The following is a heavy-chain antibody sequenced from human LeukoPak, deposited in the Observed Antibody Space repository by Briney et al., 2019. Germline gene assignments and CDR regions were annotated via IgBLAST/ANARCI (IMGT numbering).Heavy chain of an antibody. CDR2: IYTIGST. Sequence: SETLSLTCAVYGGSFSGYYWSWIRQPPGKGLEWIGYIYTIGSTNYNPSLKSRVTISVDTSKNQFSLKLSSVTAADTAVYYCAKRGGDYWGQGILVTVSS. J-gene: IGHJ4*02. CDR1: GGSFSGYY. D-gene: IGHD4-23*01. CDR3: AKRGGDY. V-gene: IGHV4-4*09.